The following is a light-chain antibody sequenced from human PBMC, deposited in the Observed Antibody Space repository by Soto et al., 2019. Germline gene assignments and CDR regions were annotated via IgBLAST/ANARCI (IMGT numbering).Light chain of an antibody. J-gene: IGLJ3*02. Sequence: QSVLPQPPSASGTPGQRGTITCSGTSSKIGSNTVNWYQHLPGTAPKLHSYSNNQRPSGVHDRFSGSKAGTSASLDISGLQSEEEADYYWAAWDDSLNAWVFGGGTQLPVL. V-gene: IGLV1-44*01. CDR1: SSKIGSNT. CDR2: SNN. CDR3: AAWDDSLNAWV.